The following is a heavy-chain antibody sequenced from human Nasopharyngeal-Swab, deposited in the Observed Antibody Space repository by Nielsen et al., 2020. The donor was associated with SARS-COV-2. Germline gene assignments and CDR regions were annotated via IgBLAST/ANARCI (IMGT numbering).Heavy chain of an antibody. J-gene: IGHJ4*02. D-gene: IGHD3-22*01. CDR3: ARAYSDSRGYYTLGFDY. CDR1: GDTFTGFD. CDR2: MNPNSGNT. Sequence: ASVKVSCKTSGDTFTGFDINWVRQATGQGLEWLGWMNPNSGNTGYAQKFQGRVTITRDTSISTYFMELSSLRSEDTAVYFCARAYSDSRGYYTLGFDYWGQGTLVTVSS. V-gene: IGHV1-8*01.